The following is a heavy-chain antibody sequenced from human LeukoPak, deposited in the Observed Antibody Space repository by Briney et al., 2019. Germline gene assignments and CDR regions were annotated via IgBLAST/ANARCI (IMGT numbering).Heavy chain of an antibody. CDR1: GGSISSGYYY. Sequence: SQTLSLTCTVSGGSISSGYYYWSWIRQPPGKGLEYIGYTYYGGTYYNPSLKSRVIISVDTSKNQFSLKLSSVTAADTAVYYCARGTWSSSIDYWGQGTLVTVSS. CDR3: ARGTWSSSIDY. D-gene: IGHD6-6*01. V-gene: IGHV4-30-4*01. J-gene: IGHJ4*02. CDR2: TYYGGT.